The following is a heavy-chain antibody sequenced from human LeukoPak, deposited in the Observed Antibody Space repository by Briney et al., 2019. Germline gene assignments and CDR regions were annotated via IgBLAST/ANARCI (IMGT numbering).Heavy chain of an antibody. D-gene: IGHD5-18*01. V-gene: IGHV3-74*01. CDR3: ATAPMSGYTYTLGY. CDR1: GFTFSSYW. J-gene: IGHJ4*02. Sequence: GGSLRLSCAASGFTFSSYWIHWIRQDPGKGLVWVSLINSDGSTTSYADSVKGRFTISRDNAKNTLYLQMNSLRAEDTAVYYCATAPMSGYTYTLGYWGQGTLVTVSS. CDR2: INSDGSTT.